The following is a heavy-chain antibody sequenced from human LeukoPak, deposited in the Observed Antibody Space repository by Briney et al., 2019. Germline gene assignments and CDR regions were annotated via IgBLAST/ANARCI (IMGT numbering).Heavy chain of an antibody. Sequence: GESLKISCKGSGYSFTSYWIGWVRQMPGKGLEWMGIIYPDDSDTRYSPSFQGQVTISADKSISTAYLQWSSLKASDTAMYYCARSFTTGGYCSSTSCYPDAFDIWGQGTMVTVSS. D-gene: IGHD2-2*01. CDR1: GYSFTSYW. CDR2: IYPDDSDT. J-gene: IGHJ3*02. V-gene: IGHV5-51*01. CDR3: ARSFTTGGYCSSTSCYPDAFDI.